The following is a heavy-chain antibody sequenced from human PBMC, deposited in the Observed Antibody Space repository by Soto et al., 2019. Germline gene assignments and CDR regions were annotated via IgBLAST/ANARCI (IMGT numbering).Heavy chain of an antibody. CDR2: ISIHDGST. J-gene: IGHJ6*02. CDR1: AYSFPSYG. D-gene: IGHD1-1*01. Sequence: QVQLVQSGVEVREPGASVKVSCKASAYSFPSYGISWVRQAPGQGLEWMGWISIHDGSTNYAQKFQGRVTMTTDTSTSTAYMELRSLRLDDTAVYYCARDAVNWNAAIDDYFYGLDVWGQGTSVTVSS. CDR3: ARDAVNWNAAIDDYFYGLDV. V-gene: IGHV1-18*01.